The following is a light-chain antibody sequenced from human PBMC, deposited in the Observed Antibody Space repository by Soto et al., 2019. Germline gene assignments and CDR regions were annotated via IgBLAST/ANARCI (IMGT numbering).Light chain of an antibody. Sequence: QSVLTQPASVSGSPGQSIAMSCTGTSSDVGTHNFVSWYQQHPGKAPKLIIYDVSNRPSGVSDRFFGSNSGNTASLTIFGLQAEDEADYYCSSFTTTNTYVFGTGTKVTVL. J-gene: IGLJ1*01. CDR2: DVS. CDR1: SSDVGTHNF. CDR3: SSFTTTNTYV. V-gene: IGLV2-14*03.